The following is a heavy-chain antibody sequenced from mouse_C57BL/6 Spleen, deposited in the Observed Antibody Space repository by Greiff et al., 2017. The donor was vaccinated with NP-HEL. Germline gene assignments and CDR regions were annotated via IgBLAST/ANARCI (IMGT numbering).Heavy chain of an antibody. CDR3: ARSDDYVLFAY. CDR2: INPNNGGT. J-gene: IGHJ3*01. D-gene: IGHD2-4*01. Sequence: EVQLQQSGPELVKPGASVKISCKASGYTFTDYYMNWVKQSHGKSLEWIGDINPNNGGTSYNQKFKGKATLTVDKSSSTAYMELRSLTSEDSAVYYCARSDDYVLFAYWGQGTLVTVSA. CDR1: GYTFTDYY. V-gene: IGHV1-26*01.